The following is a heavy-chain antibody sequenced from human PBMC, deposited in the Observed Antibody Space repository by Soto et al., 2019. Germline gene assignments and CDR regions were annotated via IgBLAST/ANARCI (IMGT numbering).Heavy chain of an antibody. D-gene: IGHD5-18*01. CDR2: ISYSGTT. CDR3: ARGRGYSYGLDP. J-gene: IGHJ5*02. V-gene: IGHV4-30-4*01. CDR1: GNSIGSNNNY. Sequence: SETLSLTCTLSGNSIGSNNNYWGWIRQPPGEGLEWIGFISYSGTTSYSPSLKSRVAISLDTSKNQFSLSLSSVTAADTAVYYCARGRGYSYGLDPWGQGTLVTV.